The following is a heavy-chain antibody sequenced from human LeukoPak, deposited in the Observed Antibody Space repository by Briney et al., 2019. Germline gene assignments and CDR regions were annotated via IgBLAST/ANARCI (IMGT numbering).Heavy chain of an antibody. V-gene: IGHV1-18*01. CDR2: ISAYNGNT. J-gene: IGHJ4*02. CDR3: AREFSRVGATKKEWNFDY. Sequence: ASVKVSCKASGYTFTRYGISWVRQAPGQGLEWMGWISAYNGNTNYAQKLQGRVTMTTDTSTSTAYMELRRLRSDDTAVYYCAREFSRVGATKKEWNFDYWGQGTLVTVSS. CDR1: GYTFTRYG. D-gene: IGHD1-26*01.